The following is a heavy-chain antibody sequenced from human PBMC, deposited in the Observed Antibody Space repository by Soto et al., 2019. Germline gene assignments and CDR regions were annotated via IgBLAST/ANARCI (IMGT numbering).Heavy chain of an antibody. V-gene: IGHV4-39*01. CDR2: IYYSGST. D-gene: IGHD6-13*01. Sequence: SETLSLTCTVSGGPISSGNFSWGWVRQPPGKGLEWIGSIYYSGSTYYNPSLKSRVTISVDTSKDQFSLKLSSVTAADTAVYYCARRSQMSYYYYYMDVWGKGTTVTVSS. CDR1: GGPISSGNFS. J-gene: IGHJ6*03. CDR3: ARRSQMSYYYYYMDV.